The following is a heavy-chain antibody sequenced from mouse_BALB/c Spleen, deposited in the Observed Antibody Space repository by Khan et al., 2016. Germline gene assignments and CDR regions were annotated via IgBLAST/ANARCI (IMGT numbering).Heavy chain of an antibody. CDR3: AREGLRRTGYAMDY. Sequence: QFQLVQSGPELKKPGETVKISCKASGYTFTNYGMNWVKQAPGKGLKRMGWINTYTGEPTYADDFKGRFAFSLETSASTAYLQINNLKNEDTATYFCAREGLRRTGYAMDYWGQGTSVTVSS. D-gene: IGHD2-4*01. V-gene: IGHV9-3-1*01. CDR2: INTYTGEP. J-gene: IGHJ4*01. CDR1: GYTFTNYG.